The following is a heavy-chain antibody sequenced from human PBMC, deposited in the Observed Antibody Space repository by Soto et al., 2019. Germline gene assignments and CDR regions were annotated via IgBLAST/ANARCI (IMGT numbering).Heavy chain of an antibody. D-gene: IGHD3-16*02. J-gene: IGHJ4*02. V-gene: IGHV4-59*01. Sequence: QVQLQESGPGLVKPSETLSLTCTVSGGSISSYYWSWIRQPPGKGLEWIGYIYYSGSTNYNPSLKSRVTISVDTSKNQFSLKLSSVTAADTAVYYCARGMITFGGVIAPLGYWGQGTLVTVSS. CDR2: IYYSGST. CDR3: ARGMITFGGVIAPLGY. CDR1: GGSISSYY.